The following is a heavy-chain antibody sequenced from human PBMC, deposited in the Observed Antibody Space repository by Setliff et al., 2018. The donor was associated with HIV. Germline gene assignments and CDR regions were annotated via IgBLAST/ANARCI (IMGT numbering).Heavy chain of an antibody. CDR3: ARSVRHRTVTMIVGRFDP. CDR1: GGSFSGNY. V-gene: IGHV4-34*01. Sequence: SETLSLTCAVYGGSFSGNYWSWIRQTPGKGLEWIAEINHSGNTNYNPSLKSRVTISVVASKSHFSLKLSSVTAADTAVYYCARSVRHRTVTMIVGRFDPWGQGALVTVSS. J-gene: IGHJ5*02. D-gene: IGHD3-22*01. CDR2: INHSGNT.